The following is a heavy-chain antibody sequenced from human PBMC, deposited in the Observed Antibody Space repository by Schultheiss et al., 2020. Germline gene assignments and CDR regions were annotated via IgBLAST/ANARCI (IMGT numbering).Heavy chain of an antibody. CDR2: ITGSSSYM. CDR1: GFTFSSYS. Sequence: GGSLRLSCAASGFTFSSYSMNWVRQAPGKGLEWVSSITGSSSYMNYADSVKGRFTISRDNAKNSLYLQINSLRAEETAVYFCARVGLLAAPGSFDYWGQGTLVTVSS. V-gene: IGHV3-21*01. D-gene: IGHD6-6*01. CDR3: ARVGLLAAPGSFDY. J-gene: IGHJ4*02.